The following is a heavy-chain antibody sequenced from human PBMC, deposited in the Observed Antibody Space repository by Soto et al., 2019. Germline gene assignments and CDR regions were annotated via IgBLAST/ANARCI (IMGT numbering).Heavy chain of an antibody. V-gene: IGHV1-18*01. CDR2: INAYNGNT. J-gene: IGHJ4*02. Sequence: ASVKVSCKPSGYTFTRYAMHWVRQAPGQRLEWMGWINAYNGNTNYAQKLQGRVTMTTDTSTSTAYMELRSLRSDDTAVYYCARDSPPGDYWGQGTLVTVSS. CDR3: ARDSPPGDY. CDR1: GYTFTRYA.